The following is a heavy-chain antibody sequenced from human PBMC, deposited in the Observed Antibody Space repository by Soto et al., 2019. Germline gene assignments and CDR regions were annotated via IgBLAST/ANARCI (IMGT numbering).Heavy chain of an antibody. J-gene: IGHJ3*02. CDR3: ARTTWLDYAFDI. CDR2: TYYRSKWYN. V-gene: IGHV6-1*01. CDR1: GDSVSSSSAA. Sequence: PSQTLSLTCAISGDSVSSSSAAWNWVRQSPSRGLEWLGRTYYRSKWYNDYVGSVKSRITINPDTSKNQFSLQLNSMTPEDTAVYYRARTTWLDYAFDIWGQGTMVTVSS. D-gene: IGHD6-19*01.